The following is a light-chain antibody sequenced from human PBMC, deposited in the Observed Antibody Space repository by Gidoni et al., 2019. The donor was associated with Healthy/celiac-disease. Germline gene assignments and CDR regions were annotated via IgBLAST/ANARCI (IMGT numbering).Light chain of an antibody. V-gene: IGKV4-1*01. J-gene: IGKJ3*01. CDR3: QQYYSTPFG. CDR2: WAS. Sequence: DIVMTQSPDSLAVSLGERATINCKSSQSVLYSSNNKNYLAWYQQKPGQPPKLLIYWASTRESGVPARFSGIGSVTDFTLTISILQAEDVAVYYCQQYYSTPFGFGPGTKVDIK. CDR1: QSVLYSSNNKNY.